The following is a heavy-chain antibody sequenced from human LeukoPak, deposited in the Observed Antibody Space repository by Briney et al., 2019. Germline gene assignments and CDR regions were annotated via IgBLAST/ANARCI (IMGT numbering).Heavy chain of an antibody. J-gene: IGHJ4*02. D-gene: IGHD3-9*01. CDR2: INPSGGST. CDR1: GYTFTSYY. CDR3: ARDTLNYDILTGLDY. V-gene: IGHV1-46*01. Sequence: ASVKVSCKASGYTFTSYYMHWVRQAPGQGLEWMGIINPSGGSTSYAQKFQGRVTMTRDTSTSTVYMELSSLRSEDMAVYYCARDTLNYDILTGLDYWGLGTLVTVYS.